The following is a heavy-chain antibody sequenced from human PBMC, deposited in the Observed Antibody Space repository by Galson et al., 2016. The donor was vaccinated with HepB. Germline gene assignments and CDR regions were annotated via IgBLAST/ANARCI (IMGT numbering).Heavy chain of an antibody. V-gene: IGHV3-66*01. CDR2: MYSGGVT. CDR1: GFTVNNNY. CDR3: ATHPEHPHGSS. D-gene: IGHD1/OR15-1a*01. Sequence: SLRLSCAASGFTVNNNYMSWVRQAPGKGLEGVSVMYSGGVTNYGDSVKGRATISRDNSKNILYLQLNSLRVEDTGVYYCATHPEHPHGSSGGQGTLVTVSS. J-gene: IGHJ4*02.